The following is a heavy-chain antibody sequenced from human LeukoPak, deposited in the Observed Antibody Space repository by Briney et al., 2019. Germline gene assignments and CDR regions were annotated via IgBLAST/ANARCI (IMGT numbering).Heavy chain of an antibody. CDR1: GYSISSGYY. V-gene: IGHV4-38-2*02. J-gene: IGHJ6*03. CDR3: ARVRPLADSYCGGDCYPEYYYYYYMDV. D-gene: IGHD2-21*02. CDR2: IYHSGST. Sequence: KASETLSLTCTVSGYSISSGYYWGWIRQPPGKGLEWIGSIYHSGSTYCNPSLKSRVTISVDTSKNQFSLKLSSVTAADTAVYYCARVRPLADSYCGGDCYPEYYYYYYMDVWGKGTTVTISS.